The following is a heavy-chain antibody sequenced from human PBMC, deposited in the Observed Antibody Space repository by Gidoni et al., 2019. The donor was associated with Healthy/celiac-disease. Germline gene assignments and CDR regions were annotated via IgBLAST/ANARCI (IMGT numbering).Heavy chain of an antibody. Sequence: EVQLVESGGGLVKPGGSLRLSCAASGFTFSNAWMNWGRQAPGKGLGWVGRIKSKTDGGTTDYAAPVKGRFTISRDDSKNTLYLQMNSLKTEDTAVYYCTTGGELRYFDWSNWYFDLWGRGTLVTVSS. V-gene: IGHV3-15*01. CDR2: IKSKTDGGTT. D-gene: IGHD3-9*01. CDR1: GFTFSNAW. CDR3: TTGGELRYFDWSNWYFDL. J-gene: IGHJ2*01.